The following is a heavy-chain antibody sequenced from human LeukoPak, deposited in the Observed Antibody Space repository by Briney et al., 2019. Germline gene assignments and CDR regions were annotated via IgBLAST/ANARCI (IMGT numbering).Heavy chain of an antibody. CDR2: ISGSGGST. CDR1: GFTFSSYA. CDR3: ASPLGATNSFADY. J-gene: IGHJ4*02. D-gene: IGHD1-26*01. V-gene: IGHV3-23*01. Sequence: GGSLRLSCAASGFTFSSYAMSWVRQAPGKGLEWVSAISGSGGSTYFADSVKGRFTISRDNSKNTLYLQMNSLRAEDTAVYYCASPLGATNSFADYWGQGTLVTVSS.